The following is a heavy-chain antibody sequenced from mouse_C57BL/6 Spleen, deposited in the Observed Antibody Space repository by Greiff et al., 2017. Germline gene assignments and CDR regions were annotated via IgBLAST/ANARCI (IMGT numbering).Heavy chain of an antibody. CDR2: IYPGDGDT. V-gene: IGHV1-82*01. J-gene: IGHJ3*01. CDR1: GYAFSSSW. D-gene: IGHD2-3*01. CDR3: ARNGHDGYSPFAY. Sequence: VKLMESGPELVKPGASVKISCKASGYAFSSSWMNWVKQRPGKGLEWIGRIYPGDGDTNYNGKFKGKATLTADKSSSTAYMQLSSLTSEDSAVYFCARNGHDGYSPFAYWGQGTLVTVSA.